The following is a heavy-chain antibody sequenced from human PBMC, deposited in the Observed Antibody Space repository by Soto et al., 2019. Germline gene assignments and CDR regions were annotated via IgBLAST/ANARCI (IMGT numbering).Heavy chain of an antibody. CDR3: ARGQGAAIEDYYYHGMDV. V-gene: IGHV3-73*02. Sequence: EVQLVESGGGLVQPGGSLKLSCAASGFIFSGSAIHWVRQASGKGLEWVGRIRSRANNFATSSAASVKGRFTFSRDDSKNTAYLQMNTLKPEDTAVYYCARGQGAAIEDYYYHGMDVWGQGTTVTVSS. J-gene: IGHJ6*02. CDR2: IRSRANNFAT. CDR1: GFIFSGSA. D-gene: IGHD2-2*02.